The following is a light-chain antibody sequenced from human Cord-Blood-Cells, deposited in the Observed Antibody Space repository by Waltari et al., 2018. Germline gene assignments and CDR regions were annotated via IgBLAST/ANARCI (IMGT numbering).Light chain of an antibody. V-gene: IGLV2-23*03. CDR3: CSYAGSSNV. CDR1: SSDVGSYNL. J-gene: IGLJ1*01. CDR2: EGS. Sequence: QSALTQPDSVSGSPGQSITISCTGTSSDVGSYNLVSWYQQPPGKAPKLMIYEGSKRPSGVSNRFSGSKSGNTASLTISGLQAEDEADYYCCSYAGSSNVFGTGTKVTVL.